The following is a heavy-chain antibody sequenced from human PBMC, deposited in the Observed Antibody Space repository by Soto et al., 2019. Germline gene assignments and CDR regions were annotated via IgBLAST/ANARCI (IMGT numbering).Heavy chain of an antibody. D-gene: IGHD3-22*01. V-gene: IGHV4-31*03. CDR3: ASTRMIVALLDY. J-gene: IGHJ4*02. Sequence: SETLSLTCTVSGGSISSGGYYWSWIRQHPGKGLEWIGYIYYSGSTYYNPSLKSRVTISVDTSKNQFSLKLSSVTAADTAVYYCASTRMIVALLDYWGQGTLVTVSS. CDR2: IYYSGST. CDR1: GGSISSGGYY.